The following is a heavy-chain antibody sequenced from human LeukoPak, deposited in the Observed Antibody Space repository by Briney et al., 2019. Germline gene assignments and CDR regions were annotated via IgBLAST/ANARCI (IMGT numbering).Heavy chain of an antibody. J-gene: IGHJ4*02. CDR2: ISWNSGTI. CDR3: AKDNRRHYTSGPNPDSLH. D-gene: IGHD6-19*01. V-gene: IGHV3-9*01. CDR1: GFIFNNYA. Sequence: GGSLRLSCAGSGFIFNNYAMHWVRQPPGKGLEWGSGISWNSGTIDYADSVRGRFTISRDNAKNSLYLQMDSLRVEDTAFYYCAKDNRRHYTSGPNPDSLHWGQGALVTVSS.